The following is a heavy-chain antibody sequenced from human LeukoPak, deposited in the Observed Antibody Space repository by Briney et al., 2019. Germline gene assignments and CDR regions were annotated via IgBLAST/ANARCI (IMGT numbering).Heavy chain of an antibody. CDR1: GFTFSSYE. D-gene: IGHD3-22*01. CDR3: ARAAGLYDSSGYLNFDY. CDR2: ISSSGSTI. Sequence: PGGSLRLSCAASGFTFSSYEMNWVRQAPGKGLEWVSYISSSGSTIYYADSVKGRFTISRDNAKNSLYLQMNSLRAEDTAVYYFARAAGLYDSSGYLNFDYWGQGTLVTVSS. V-gene: IGHV3-48*03. J-gene: IGHJ4*02.